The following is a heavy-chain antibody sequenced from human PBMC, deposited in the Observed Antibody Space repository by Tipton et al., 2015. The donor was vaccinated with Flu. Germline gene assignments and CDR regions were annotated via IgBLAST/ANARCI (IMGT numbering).Heavy chain of an antibody. D-gene: IGHD5-24*01. J-gene: IGHJ4*02. CDR2: MSYSENT. CDR1: SGSIRSTNYF. V-gene: IGHV4-39*01. Sequence: TLSLTCTVSSGSIRSTNYFCAWIRQPPGKGLEWIGDMSYSENTYYNPSLKSRVTISVGTSKNQFSLKLSSVTAADTAVYYCAEKGINGYNWWLYWGQGTLVTVSS. CDR3: AEKGINGYNWWLY.